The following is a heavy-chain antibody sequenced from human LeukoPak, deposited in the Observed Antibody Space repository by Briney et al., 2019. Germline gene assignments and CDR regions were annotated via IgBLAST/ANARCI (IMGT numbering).Heavy chain of an antibody. V-gene: IGHV1-46*01. CDR2: INPSDGST. J-gene: IGHJ4*02. CDR1: GYTFTSYY. CDR3: ATLWGAGGRSFNY. Sequence: ASVTVSCKASGYTFTSYYMHWVRQAPGQGLEWMGIINPSDGSTSYAQKFQGRVTMTRDTSTSTVYMELSSLRSEDTAVYYCATLWGAGGRSFNYWGQGTLVTVSS. D-gene: IGHD2-15*01.